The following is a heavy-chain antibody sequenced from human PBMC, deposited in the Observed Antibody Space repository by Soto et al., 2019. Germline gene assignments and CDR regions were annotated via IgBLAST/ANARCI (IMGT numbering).Heavy chain of an antibody. CDR2: ITADNGNT. CDR3: ARDRRGIEAPGGGMDV. D-gene: IGHD6-13*01. CDR1: GYIFTSYR. J-gene: IGHJ6*02. Sequence: QVRLVQSGAEVKKPGASVKVSCKSSGYIFTSYRINWVRQAPGQGPEWLGWITADNGNTDYTQKLRGRVTMTTDTATSTVYLEMRSLTSDDTVVYYCARDRRGIEAPGGGMDVWGQGTTVTVTS. V-gene: IGHV1-18*01.